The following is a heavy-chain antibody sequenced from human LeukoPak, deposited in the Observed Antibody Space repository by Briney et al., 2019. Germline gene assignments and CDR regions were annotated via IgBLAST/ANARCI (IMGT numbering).Heavy chain of an antibody. Sequence: TSETLSLTCTVSGGSISSYYWNWIRQPPGKGLEWIGYIYYSGGTNYNPSLKSRVTISVDTSKNQFSLKLSSVTAADTAVYYCAGSIAAAGTGNYWGQGTLVTVSS. CDR1: GGSISSYY. J-gene: IGHJ4*02. D-gene: IGHD6-13*01. CDR2: IYYSGGT. V-gene: IGHV4-59*01. CDR3: AGSIAAAGTGNY.